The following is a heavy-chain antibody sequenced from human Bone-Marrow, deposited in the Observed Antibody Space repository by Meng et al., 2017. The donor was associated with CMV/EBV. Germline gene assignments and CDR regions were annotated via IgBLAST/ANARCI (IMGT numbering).Heavy chain of an antibody. J-gene: IGHJ4*02. CDR3: ARLYPGSDYYGSGSLDY. CDR2: INPNSGGT. Sequence: ASVKVSCKASGYTFTGYYMYWVRQAPGQGLEWMGWINPNSGGTNYAQKFQGRVTMTTDTSTSTAYMELRSLRSDGTAVYYCARLYPGSDYYGSGSLDYWGQGTRVTVSS. CDR1: GYTFTGYY. D-gene: IGHD3-10*01. V-gene: IGHV1-2*02.